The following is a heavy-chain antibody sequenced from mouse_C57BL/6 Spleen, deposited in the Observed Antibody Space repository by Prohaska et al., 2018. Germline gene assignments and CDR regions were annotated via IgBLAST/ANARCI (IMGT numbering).Heavy chain of an antibody. V-gene: IGHV4-1*01. J-gene: IGHJ4*01. CDR3: ARLLGDY. Sequence: EVKLLQSGGGLVQPGGSLKLSCAASGIAFSRYWMSWVRRAPGKGLEWIGEINPDSRTINYAASLKGKFIISRDNAKNTLYLQMSKVRPEDTALYYCARLLGDYWGQGTSVTVSS. CDR1: GIAFSRYW. CDR2: INPDSRTI.